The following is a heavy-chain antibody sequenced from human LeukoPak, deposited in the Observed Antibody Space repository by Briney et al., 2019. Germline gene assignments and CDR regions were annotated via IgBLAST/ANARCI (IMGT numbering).Heavy chain of an antibody. D-gene: IGHD6-13*01. Sequence: PSETLSLTCTISGGSIGSYYWSWIRQPPGKGLEWIGYIYYSGSTNYNPSLKSRVTMSVDTSKNQFSLKLSSVTAADTAVYYCVRHAGDYWGQGTLVTVSS. V-gene: IGHV4-59*01. J-gene: IGHJ4*02. CDR1: GGSIGSYY. CDR2: IYYSGST. CDR3: VRHAGDY.